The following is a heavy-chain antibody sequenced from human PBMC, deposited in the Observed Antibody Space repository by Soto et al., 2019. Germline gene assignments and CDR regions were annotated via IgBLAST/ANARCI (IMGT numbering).Heavy chain of an antibody. Sequence: PSEALSVTCTVSGGSISRYYWSWIRRPPGKGLEWIGYIYYSGSTNYNPSLKSRVTISVDTSKNQFSLKLSSVTAADTAVYYCARRLAAAVWFDPWGQGTLVTVSS. V-gene: IGHV4-59*08. CDR1: GGSISRYY. CDR2: IYYSGST. D-gene: IGHD6-13*01. CDR3: ARRLAAAVWFDP. J-gene: IGHJ5*02.